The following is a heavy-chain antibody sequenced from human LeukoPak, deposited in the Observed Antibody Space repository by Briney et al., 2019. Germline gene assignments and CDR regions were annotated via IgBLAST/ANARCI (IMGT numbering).Heavy chain of an antibody. J-gene: IGHJ4*02. CDR3: AKGLWYYYDSSGYVDY. Sequence: GGSLTLSCAASGFTFSSYGMHWVRQAPGKGLEWVAFIRYDGSNKYYADSVKGRFTISRDNSKNTLYLQMNSLRAEDTAVYYCAKGLWYYYDSSGYVDYWGQGTLVTVSS. V-gene: IGHV3-30*02. CDR2: IRYDGSNK. CDR1: GFTFSSYG. D-gene: IGHD3-22*01.